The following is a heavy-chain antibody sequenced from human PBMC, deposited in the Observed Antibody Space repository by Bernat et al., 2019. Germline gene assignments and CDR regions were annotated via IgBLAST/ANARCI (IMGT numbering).Heavy chain of an antibody. CDR1: GFTFGEYA. D-gene: IGHD2-2*01. CDR2: ISGDGTNT. J-gene: IGHJ4*02. V-gene: IGHV3-43*02. Sequence: EVQLVESGGGVVQPGGSLRLSCATSGFTFGEYAIHWVRQAPGKGLEWVSLISGDGTNTYYADSVKGRFTISKDNSENSLYLQMNSLRTEDTAEYYCTKNRYCRSFNCPTDYWGQGTLVTVSS. CDR3: TKNRYCRSFNCPTDY.